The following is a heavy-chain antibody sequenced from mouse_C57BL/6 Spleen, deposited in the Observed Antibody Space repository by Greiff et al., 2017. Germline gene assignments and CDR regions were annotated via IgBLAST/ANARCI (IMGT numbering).Heavy chain of an antibody. D-gene: IGHD1-1*01. CDR2: IDPSDSET. J-gene: IGHJ2*01. V-gene: IGHV1-52*01. Sequence: QVQLQQPGAELVRPGSSVKLSCKASGYTFTSYWMHWVKQRPIQGLEWIGNIDPSDSETHYNQKFKDKATLTVDKSSSTAYMQLSSLTSEDSAVYYCARGGYYYGSSSPLDYWGQGTTLTVSS. CDR1: GYTFTSYW. CDR3: ARGGYYYGSSSPLDY.